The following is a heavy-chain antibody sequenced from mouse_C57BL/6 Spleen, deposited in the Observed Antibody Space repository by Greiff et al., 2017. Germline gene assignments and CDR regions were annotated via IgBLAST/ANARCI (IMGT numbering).Heavy chain of an antibody. CDR1: GYTFTDHT. CDR2: IYPRDGST. Sequence: VQGVESDAELVKPGASVKISCKVSGYTFTDHTIHWMKQRPEQGLEWIGYIYPRDGSTKYNEKFKGKATLTADKSSSTAYMQLNSLTSEDSAVYFCAGYYGNYGYAMDYWGQGTSVTVSS. J-gene: IGHJ4*01. D-gene: IGHD2-1*01. CDR3: AGYYGNYGYAMDY. V-gene: IGHV1-78*01.